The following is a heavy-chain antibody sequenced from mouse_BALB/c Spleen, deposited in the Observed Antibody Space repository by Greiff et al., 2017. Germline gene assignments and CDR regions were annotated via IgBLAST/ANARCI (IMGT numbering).Heavy chain of an antibody. V-gene: IGHV1-69*02. CDR2: IDPSDSYT. J-gene: IGHJ3*01. CDR3: ERSERPAWFAY. Sequence: VQLQQPGAELVKPGASVKLSCKASGYTFTSYWMHWVKQRPGQGLEWIGEIDPSDSYTNYNQKFKGKAALTVDKSSSTAYMQLSSLTSEDSAVYYCERSERPAWFAYWGQGTLVTVSA. CDR1: GYTFTSYW.